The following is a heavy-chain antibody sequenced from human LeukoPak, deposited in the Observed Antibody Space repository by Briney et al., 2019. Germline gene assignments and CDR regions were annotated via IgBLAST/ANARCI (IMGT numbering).Heavy chain of an antibody. D-gene: IGHD4-17*01. CDR2: IVVGSGNT. J-gene: IGHJ4*02. V-gene: IGHV1-58*02. CDR3: AANDYGDYFVDY. Sequence: GASVKVSCKASGFTFTSSAMQWVRQARGQRLEWIGWIVVGSGNTNYAQKFQERVTITRDMSTSTAYMELSSLRSEDTAVYYCAANDYGDYFVDYWGQGTLVTVSS. CDR1: GFTFTSSA.